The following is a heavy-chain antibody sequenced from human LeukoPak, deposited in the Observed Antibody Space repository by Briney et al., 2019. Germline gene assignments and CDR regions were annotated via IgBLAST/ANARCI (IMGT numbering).Heavy chain of an antibody. V-gene: IGHV4-39*07. Sequence: SSETLSLTCTVSSGSISTSNYYWGWVRQPPGKALEWIGNIFYSGSTYYNPSLKSRVTISVDTSKNQFSLKLSSVTAADTAVYYCARGKTRTSIAPLRNRLEYYFDYWGQGTLVTVSS. CDR2: IFYSGST. D-gene: IGHD6-6*01. J-gene: IGHJ4*02. CDR1: SGSISTSNYY. CDR3: ARGKTRTSIAPLRNRLEYYFDY.